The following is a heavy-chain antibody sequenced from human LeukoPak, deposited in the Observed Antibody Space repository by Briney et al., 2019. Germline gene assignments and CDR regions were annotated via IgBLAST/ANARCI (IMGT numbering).Heavy chain of an antibody. CDR3: ASRPNMVRGVVLDY. CDR1: GGSISSGDYY. J-gene: IGHJ4*02. D-gene: IGHD3-10*01. Sequence: SETLSLTCTVSGGSISSGDYYWSWIRQPPGKGLEWIGYIYYSGSTYYNPSLKSRVTISVDTSKNQFSLKLSSVTAADTAVYYCASRPNMVRGVVLDYWGQGTLVTVSS. V-gene: IGHV4-30-4*01. CDR2: IYYSGST.